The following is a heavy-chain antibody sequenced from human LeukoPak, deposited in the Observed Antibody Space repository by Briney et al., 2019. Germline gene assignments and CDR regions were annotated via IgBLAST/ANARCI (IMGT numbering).Heavy chain of an antibody. D-gene: IGHD1-1*01. CDR3: ARDALTLDYGMDV. V-gene: IGHV3-21*01. CDR1: GFTFSTYS. Sequence: PGRSLRLSCVASGFTFSTYSMNWVRQAPGKGLEWVSSISSYSSYIYYAVKGRFTISRDNAKNSLYLQMNSLRAEDTAVYYCARDALTLDYGMDVWGQGTTVTVSS. CDR2: ISSYSSYI. J-gene: IGHJ6*02.